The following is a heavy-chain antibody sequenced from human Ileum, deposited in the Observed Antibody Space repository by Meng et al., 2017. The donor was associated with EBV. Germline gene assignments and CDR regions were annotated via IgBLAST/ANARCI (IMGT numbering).Heavy chain of an antibody. V-gene: IGHV4-39*01. CDR2: ICYTDYT. Sequence: QLLLQEAVPGLVKPSGTLFLTCSVPGGSISSSNYCWGWIRQPPGKGLEWIQSICYTDYTYYNPSLKSRVTISADKSKNQFSLRLNSLTAADTAVYYCAMGPDYAKTGYWGQGTPVTVSS. CDR3: AMGPDYAKTGY. D-gene: IGHD4-17*01. J-gene: IGHJ4*02. CDR1: GGSISSSNYC.